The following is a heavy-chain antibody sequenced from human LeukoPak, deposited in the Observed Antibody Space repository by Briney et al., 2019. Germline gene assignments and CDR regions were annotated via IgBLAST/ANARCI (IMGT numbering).Heavy chain of an antibody. D-gene: IGHD3-10*01. CDR1: GFTFGDYA. V-gene: IGHV3-49*03. Sequence: TGGSLRLSCTASGFTFGDYAMSWFRQAPGKGLEWVGFIRSKAYGGTTEYAASVKGRFTISRDDSKSIAYLQMNSLKTEDTAVYYCTRDGASGSYYNIPDYWGQGTLVTVSS. CDR3: TRDGASGSYYNIPDY. CDR2: IRSKAYGGTT. J-gene: IGHJ4*02.